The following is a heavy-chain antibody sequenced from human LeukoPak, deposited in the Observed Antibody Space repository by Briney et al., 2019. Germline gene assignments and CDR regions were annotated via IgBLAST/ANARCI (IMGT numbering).Heavy chain of an antibody. D-gene: IGHD3-22*01. CDR1: GYTFTSHD. Sequence: ASVKVSCKASGYTFTSHDVSWVRQAPGQGLEWMGWINVYNGNTDYAQRLQGRVTMTTDTSTNTAYMELRSLRSDDTTVYYCAREPSSGYRYFDYWGQGTLVTVFS. CDR2: INVYNGNT. CDR3: AREPSSGYRYFDY. J-gene: IGHJ4*02. V-gene: IGHV1-18*01.